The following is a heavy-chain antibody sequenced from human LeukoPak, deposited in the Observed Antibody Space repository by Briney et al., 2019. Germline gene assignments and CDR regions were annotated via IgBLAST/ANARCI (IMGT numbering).Heavy chain of an antibody. V-gene: IGHV1-58*01. J-gene: IGHJ6*03. CDR3: TAGYLPAANYYYYYYMDV. Sequence: SVKVSCEASGFTFTSSAVQRVRQARGQRLEWIGWIVVGSGNTNYAQKFQERVTITRDMSTSTAYMGLSSLRSEDTAVYYCTAGYLPAANYYYYYYMDVWGKGTTVTVSS. CDR2: IVVGSGNT. CDR1: GFTFTSSA. D-gene: IGHD2-2*01.